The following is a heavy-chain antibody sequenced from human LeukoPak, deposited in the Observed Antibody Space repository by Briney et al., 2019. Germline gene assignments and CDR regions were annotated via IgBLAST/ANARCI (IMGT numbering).Heavy chain of an antibody. CDR1: GFTFNSYA. CDR2: ISYDGTDE. CDR3: AKSCGTSCYRFDD. V-gene: IGHV3-30*18. J-gene: IGHJ4*02. D-gene: IGHD2-2*01. Sequence: PGGSLRLSCAASGFTFNSYAMHWVRQAPGKGLEWVTFISYDGTDEYYADSVRGRFTISRDNSKNTLHPQMSGLRAEDTAVYFCAKSCGTSCYRFDDWGQGTLVTVSS.